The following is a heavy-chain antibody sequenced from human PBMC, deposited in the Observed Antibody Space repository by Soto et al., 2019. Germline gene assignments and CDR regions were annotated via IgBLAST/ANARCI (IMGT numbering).Heavy chain of an antibody. CDR1: GGSIINYY. V-gene: IGHV4-59*01. J-gene: IGHJ5*01. CDR2: IYYDGPI. CDR3: ARYYCSGNTCYRTNWFDS. Sequence: KTSETLSLTCTVSGGSIINYYWSWVRQAPGTTLEWIGYIYYDGPIIYNPSLKSRVTMSVDTSENQFSLKMSSVTAEDTAVYFCARYYCSGNTCYRTNWFDSWGQGILVTVSS. D-gene: IGHD2-15*01.